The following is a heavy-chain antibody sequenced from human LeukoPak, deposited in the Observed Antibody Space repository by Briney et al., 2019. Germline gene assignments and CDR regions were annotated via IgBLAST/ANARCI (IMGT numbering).Heavy chain of an antibody. CDR3: ARDYYDSSGYPHFDY. Sequence: PSETLSHTCAVYGGSFSGYYWSWIRQPPGKGLEWIGEINHSGSTNYNPSLKSRVTISVDTSKNQFSLKLSSVTAADTAVYYCARDYYDSSGYPHFDYWGQGTLVTVSS. CDR2: INHSGST. D-gene: IGHD3-22*01. V-gene: IGHV4-34*01. J-gene: IGHJ4*02. CDR1: GGSFSGYY.